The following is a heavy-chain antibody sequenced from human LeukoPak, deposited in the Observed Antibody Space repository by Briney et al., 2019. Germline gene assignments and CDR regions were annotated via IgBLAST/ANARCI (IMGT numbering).Heavy chain of an antibody. CDR2: TRNKANSYTT. V-gene: IGHV3-72*01. CDR3: AREGSGINGGYAFDI. J-gene: IGHJ3*02. Sequence: GGSLRLSCAASGFTLSDRYMDWVRQTPGKGLEWVGRTRNKANSYTTEYAASVKGRFIISRDDSKNSLYLQMNSLKTEDTAVYYCAREGSGINGGYAFDIWGQGTMVTVSS. D-gene: IGHD1-26*01. CDR1: GFTLSDRY.